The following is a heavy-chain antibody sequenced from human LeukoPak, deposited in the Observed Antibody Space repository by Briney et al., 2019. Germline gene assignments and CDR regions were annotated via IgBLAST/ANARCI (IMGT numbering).Heavy chain of an antibody. CDR1: GYSFSNYW. CDR2: IYPGDSDT. J-gene: IGHJ4*02. Sequence: RGESLKISCKGSGYSFSNYWIGWVRQMPGKGLEWMGIIYPGDSDTRYSPSFQGQVTISADKSISNAYLQWSSLEASDTAMYYCARRGCNGGSCYGYWGQGTLVTVS. V-gene: IGHV5-51*01. CDR3: ARRGCNGGSCYGY. D-gene: IGHD2-15*01.